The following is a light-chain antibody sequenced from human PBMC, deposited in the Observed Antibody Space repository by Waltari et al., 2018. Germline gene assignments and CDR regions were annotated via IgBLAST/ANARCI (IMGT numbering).Light chain of an antibody. Sequence: DIQMTQSPSSLSASVGYRVPITCRASQGIRNDLSWYQQKPGKAPKRLIYAASSLQSGVPSRFSGSGSGTEFTLTISSLQPEDFATYYCLQHNSYPITFGQGTRLEIK. CDR1: QGIRND. CDR3: LQHNSYPIT. V-gene: IGKV1-17*01. CDR2: AAS. J-gene: IGKJ5*01.